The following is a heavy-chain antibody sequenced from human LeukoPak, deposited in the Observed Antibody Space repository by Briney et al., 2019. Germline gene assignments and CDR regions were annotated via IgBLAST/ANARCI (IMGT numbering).Heavy chain of an antibody. Sequence: GGSLRLSCAASGFTFRNYVIHWVRQAPGKGLEWVAVTSSDLNVKLYADSAKGRFTISRDNSRSTLYLQMNSLRPEDTAIYYCAREGYYGSGSPPSLYFDYWGQGTLVTVSS. CDR3: AREGYYGSGSPPSLYFDY. D-gene: IGHD3-10*01. J-gene: IGHJ4*02. V-gene: IGHV3-30-3*01. CDR2: TSSDLNVK. CDR1: GFTFRNYV.